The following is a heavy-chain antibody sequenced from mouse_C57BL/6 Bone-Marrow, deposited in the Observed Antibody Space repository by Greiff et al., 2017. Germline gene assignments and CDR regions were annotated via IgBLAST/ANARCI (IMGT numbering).Heavy chain of an antibody. Sequence: EVMLVESGGGLVKPGGSLKLSCAASGFTFSSYAMSWVRQTPEKRLEWVATISDGGSYTYYPDNVKGRFTLTRDNAKNNLYLQMSHLKSEDTAMYYCARAYYYGSSSYWYFDVWGTGTTVTVSA. CDR2: ISDGGSYT. J-gene: IGHJ1*03. CDR3: ARAYYYGSSSYWYFDV. V-gene: IGHV5-4*03. D-gene: IGHD1-1*01. CDR1: GFTFSSYA.